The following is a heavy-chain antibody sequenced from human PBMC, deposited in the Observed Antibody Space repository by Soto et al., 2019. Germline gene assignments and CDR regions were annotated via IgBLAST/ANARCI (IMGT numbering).Heavy chain of an antibody. CDR3: AKPSRSESGY. Sequence: EVQLVESGGGLVQPGGSLTLSCAVSGFSFSDYWMSWVRQAPGTGLEWVANINQDANEKQYVDSVKGRFTISRDNARNSLFLHMHSLRADDTAVYHCAKPSRSESGYWGQGTLVTVSS. CDR1: GFSFSDYW. J-gene: IGHJ4*02. CDR2: INQDANEK. V-gene: IGHV3-7*01.